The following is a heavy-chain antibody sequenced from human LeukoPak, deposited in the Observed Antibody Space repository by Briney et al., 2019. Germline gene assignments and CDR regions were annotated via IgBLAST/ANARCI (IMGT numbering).Heavy chain of an antibody. Sequence: LWASVKVSCKASGGTFSSYAISWVRHAPGQGLEWMGGIIPIFGTANYAQKFQGRVTITADESTSTAYMELSSLRSEDTAVYYCARTIAVAGALDYWGQGTLVTVSS. J-gene: IGHJ4*02. D-gene: IGHD6-19*01. CDR3: ARTIAVAGALDY. CDR1: GGTFSSYA. V-gene: IGHV1-69*13. CDR2: IIPIFGTA.